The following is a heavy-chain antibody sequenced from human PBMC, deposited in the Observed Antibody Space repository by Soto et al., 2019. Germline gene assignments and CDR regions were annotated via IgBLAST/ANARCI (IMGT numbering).Heavy chain of an antibody. V-gene: IGHV4-59*01. CDR2: IYYSGST. D-gene: IGHD6-13*01. Sequence: PSETLSLTCTVSGGSISSYYWSWIRQPPGKGLEWIGYIYYSGSTNYNPSLKSRVTISVDTSKNQFSLKLSSVTAADTAVYYCAGGHNSSWSGYYYYGMDVWGQGTTVTVSS. CDR1: GGSISSYY. CDR3: AGGHNSSWSGYYYYGMDV. J-gene: IGHJ6*02.